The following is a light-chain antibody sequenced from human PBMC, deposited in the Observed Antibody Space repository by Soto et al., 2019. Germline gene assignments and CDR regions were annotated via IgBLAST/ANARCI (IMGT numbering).Light chain of an antibody. CDR1: QSVSSN. CDR2: GAS. V-gene: IGKV3-15*01. J-gene: IGKJ1*01. Sequence: ELVLAQSPGTLSLSPGARATLSCRASQSVSSNLAWYQQQPGQATRLLIYGASTRATGIPARFSGSGSGTEFTLTISILQSEDFAVYYCQQYNNWWTFGQGTKVDIK. CDR3: QQYNNWWT.